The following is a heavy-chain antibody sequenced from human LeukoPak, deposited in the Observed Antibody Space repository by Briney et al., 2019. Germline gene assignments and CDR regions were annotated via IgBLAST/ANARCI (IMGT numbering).Heavy chain of an antibody. V-gene: IGHV4-59*01. CDR3: ARRDYGGFFGN. Sequence: PSETLSLTCTVSGGSISSYGWSWIRQPPGKGLEWIGNIYYSGRTSYNPSLQSRVTISVDTSKNQFSLKLSTVTAADTAVYYCARRDYGGFFGNWGQGTLVTVSS. CDR2: IYYSGRT. D-gene: IGHD4-23*01. J-gene: IGHJ4*02. CDR1: GGSISSYG.